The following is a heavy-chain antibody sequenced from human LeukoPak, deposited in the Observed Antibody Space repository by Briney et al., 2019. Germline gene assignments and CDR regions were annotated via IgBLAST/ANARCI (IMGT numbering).Heavy chain of an antibody. CDR2: ISFDGNNK. CDR1: EFTFSSSA. J-gene: IGHJ4*02. CDR3: LGYGNDNP. Sequence: GRSLRLSCAASEFTFSSSAMHWVRQAPGKGLEWVAVISFDGNNKYYTDSVKGRFTISTDNAKKTLYLQMNSLRVEDTAIYYCLGYGNDNPWGQGALVTVSS. V-gene: IGHV3-30-3*01. D-gene: IGHD5-12*01.